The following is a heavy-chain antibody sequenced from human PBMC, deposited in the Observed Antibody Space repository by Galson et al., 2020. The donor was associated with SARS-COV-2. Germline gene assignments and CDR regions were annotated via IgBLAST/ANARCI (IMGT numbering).Heavy chain of an antibody. CDR1: GGSISNGAYY. Sequence: SETLSLTCTLSGGSISNGAYYWSWIRQHPGKGLEWIGYIYYSGSTYYNPSLKSRVTISVDTSKNQFSLKLSSVTAADTAVYYCARGGGNGYYRWFDPWGQGTLGTVSS. J-gene: IGHJ5*02. CDR3: ARGGGNGYYRWFDP. CDR2: IYYSGST. D-gene: IGHD3-22*01. V-gene: IGHV4-31*03.